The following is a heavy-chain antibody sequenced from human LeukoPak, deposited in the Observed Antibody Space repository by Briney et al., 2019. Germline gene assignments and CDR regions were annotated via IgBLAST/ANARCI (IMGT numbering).Heavy chain of an antibody. Sequence: PGRSLRLSCAASGFTFDDYAMHWVRQAPGKGLEWVSGISWNSGSIGYADSVKGRFTISRDNAKNSLYLQMNSLRAEDTALYYCAKGILDTYYYGSGRDNWFDPWGQGTLVTVSS. CDR2: ISWNSGSI. J-gene: IGHJ5*02. CDR1: GFTFDDYA. V-gene: IGHV3-9*01. D-gene: IGHD3-10*01. CDR3: AKGILDTYYYGSGRDNWFDP.